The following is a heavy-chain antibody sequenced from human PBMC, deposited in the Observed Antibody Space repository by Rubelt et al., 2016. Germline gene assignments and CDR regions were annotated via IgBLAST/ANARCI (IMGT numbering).Heavy chain of an antibody. D-gene: IGHD2-21*02. V-gene: IGHV4-31*02. J-gene: IGHJ4*02. Sequence: PGKGLEWIGYIYYSGSTYYNPSLKSRVTISVDTSKNQFSLKLSSVTAAATAVYYCARALVTDPPYYFDYWGQGTLVTVSS. CDR3: ARALVTDPPYYFDY. CDR2: IYYSGST.